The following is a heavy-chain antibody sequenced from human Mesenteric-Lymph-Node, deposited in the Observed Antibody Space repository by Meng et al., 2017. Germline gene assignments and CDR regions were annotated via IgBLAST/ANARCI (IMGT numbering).Heavy chain of an antibody. V-gene: IGHV4-39*07. D-gene: IGHD6-19*01. CDR2: ISFGGST. CDR3: ARQVADLFDY. J-gene: IGHJ4*02. Sequence: SETLSLTCTVSGGSISYRNNYWGWIRQPPGKGLEWIGTISFGGSTDYNPSLESRVTISLNMSKNQFSLKLTSVTAADTAVYYCARQVADLFDYWGQGTLVTVSS. CDR1: GGSISYRNNY.